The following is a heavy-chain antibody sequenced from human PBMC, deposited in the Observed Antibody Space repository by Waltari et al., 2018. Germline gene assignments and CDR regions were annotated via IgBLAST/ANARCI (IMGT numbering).Heavy chain of an antibody. CDR3: ASGNEGITIFGVVTTPFDY. V-gene: IGHV4-39*07. CDR1: GGSISSSSYY. Sequence: QLQLQESGPGLVKPSETLSLTCTVAGGSISSSSYYWGWIRQPPGKGLEWIGSIDYSGSTYYNPSLKSRVTISVDTSKNQFSLKLSSVTAADTAVYYCASGNEGITIFGVVTTPFDYWGQGTLVTVSS. CDR2: IDYSGST. J-gene: IGHJ4*02. D-gene: IGHD3-3*01.